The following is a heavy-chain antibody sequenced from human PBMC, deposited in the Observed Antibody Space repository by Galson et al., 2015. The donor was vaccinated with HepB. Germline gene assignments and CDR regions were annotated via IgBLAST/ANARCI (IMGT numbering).Heavy chain of an antibody. CDR3: ARDADADYGDHSIFDS. CDR2: ISQSGSYT. J-gene: IGHJ4*02. CDR1: GFTFSDYY. V-gene: IGHV3-11*06. D-gene: IGHD4-17*01. Sequence: SLRLSCAASGFTFSDYYMSWTRQAPGKGLEWVSYISQSGSYTDSADSVQGRFTISRDNAQNSLYRQINRLRAEDTAVYCCARDADADYGDHSIFDSWGQGTLVTVSS.